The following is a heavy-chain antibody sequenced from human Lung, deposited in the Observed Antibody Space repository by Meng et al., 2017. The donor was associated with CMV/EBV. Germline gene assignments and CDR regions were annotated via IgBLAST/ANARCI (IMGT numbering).Heavy chain of an antibody. CDR2: IDHSGST. J-gene: IGHJ4*02. V-gene: IGHV4-34*01. CDR3: ARGGGYCSGTSCYNDY. D-gene: IGHD2-2*02. CDR1: GGSFSGYY. Sequence: SETLSLTCDVYGGSFSGYYWTWIRQPPRKGLEWIGEIDHSGSTNYNPSLKSRVTISVDTSRSQFSLRLSSVTAADTAIYYCARGGGYCSGTSCYNDYWGQGMXVTVYS.